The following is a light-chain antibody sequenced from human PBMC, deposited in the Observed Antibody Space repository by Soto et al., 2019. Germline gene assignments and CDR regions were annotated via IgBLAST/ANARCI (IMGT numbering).Light chain of an antibody. J-gene: IGLJ2*01. Sequence: QSVLTQPPSVSAAPGQKVTISCSGSSSNIGKNHVSRYQQLPGTAPKVLIYESNNRPSGIPDRWSGSRSGTSATLDITGLQSGDEADYYCEAWDSSLSGVVFGGGTKLTVL. CDR3: EAWDSSLSGVV. V-gene: IGLV1-51*02. CDR1: SSNIGKNH. CDR2: ESN.